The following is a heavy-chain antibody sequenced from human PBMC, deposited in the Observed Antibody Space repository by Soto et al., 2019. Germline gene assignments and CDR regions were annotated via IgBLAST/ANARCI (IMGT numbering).Heavy chain of an antibody. CDR1: GGTFSPYT. CDR3: TRDWEITVSTWSFGGF. J-gene: IGHJ4*02. D-gene: IGHD3-10*01. CDR2: IIPFHGVT. V-gene: IGHV1-69*08. Sequence: QVQLVQSGAEVKKPGSSVKVCCKASGGTFSPYTINWVRQAPGQGLEWMGRIIPFHGVTNYAQKFQARVTITADKSTSTASMELSGLRFEDTAMYYCTRDWEITVSTWSFGGFWGRGTLVTVSS.